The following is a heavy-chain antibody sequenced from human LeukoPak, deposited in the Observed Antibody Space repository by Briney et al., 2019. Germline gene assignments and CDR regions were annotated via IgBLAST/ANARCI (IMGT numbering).Heavy chain of an antibody. Sequence: PSETLSLTCAVYGGSFSGYYWSWIRQPPGKGLEWIGEINHSGSTNYNPSLRSRVTISVDTSKNQFSLKLSSVTAADTAVYYCARCPLVYSSGWYWFDPWGQETLVTVSS. CDR3: ARCPLVYSSGWYWFDP. CDR2: INHSGST. J-gene: IGHJ5*02. V-gene: IGHV4-34*01. CDR1: GGSFSGYY. D-gene: IGHD6-19*01.